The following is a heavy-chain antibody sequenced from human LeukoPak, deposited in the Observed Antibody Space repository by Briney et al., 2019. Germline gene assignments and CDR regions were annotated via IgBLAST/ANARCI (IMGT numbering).Heavy chain of an antibody. CDR2: IIPILGIA. CDR3: ARRTTVTTSSTINDY. Sequence: EASVKVSCKASGGTFSSYAIRWVRQAPGQGLEWMGRIIPILGIANYAQKFQGRVTITADKSTSTAYMELSSLRSEDTAVYYCARRTTVTTSSTINDYWGQGTLVTVSS. CDR1: GGTFSSYA. J-gene: IGHJ4*02. D-gene: IGHD4-17*01. V-gene: IGHV1-69*04.